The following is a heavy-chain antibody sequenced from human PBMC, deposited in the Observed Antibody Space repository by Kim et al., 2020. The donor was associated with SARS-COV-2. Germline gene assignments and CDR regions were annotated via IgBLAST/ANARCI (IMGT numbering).Heavy chain of an antibody. V-gene: IGHV1-2*02. D-gene: IGHD3-10*01. Sequence: ASVKVSCKASGYTFTGYYMHWVRQAPVQGLEWMGWINPNSGGTNYAQKFQGRVTMTRDTSISTAYMELSRLRSDDTAVYYCARDLDVLLWFGDSGYYFDYWGQGTLVTVSS. CDR3: ARDLDVLLWFGDSGYYFDY. J-gene: IGHJ4*02. CDR2: INPNSGGT. CDR1: GYTFTGYY.